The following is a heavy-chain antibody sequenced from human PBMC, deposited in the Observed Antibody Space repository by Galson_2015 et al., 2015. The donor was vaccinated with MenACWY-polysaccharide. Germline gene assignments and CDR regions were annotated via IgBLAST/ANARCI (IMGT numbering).Heavy chain of an antibody. CDR3: ASSSSCGKQDA. V-gene: IGHV3-74*01. CDR1: GFIFSDPW. Sequence: SLRLSCAASGFIFSDPWMHWVRQAPGKGLMWVSRINSGGSATHYADSVKGRFTISRDNAKNTLYLEMNSLRAEDTAVYYCASSSSCGKQDAWGQGTPVTVSS. J-gene: IGHJ5*02. D-gene: IGHD4-23*01. CDR2: INSGGSAT.